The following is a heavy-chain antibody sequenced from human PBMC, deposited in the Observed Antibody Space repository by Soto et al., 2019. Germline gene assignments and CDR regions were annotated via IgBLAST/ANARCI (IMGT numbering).Heavy chain of an antibody. Sequence: QVQLQESGPGLVKPSQTLSLTCTVSGGSISSGGYYWSWIRQHPGKGLAWIGYIYYSGSTYYNPSLSSRVTISVDTSKNQFSLKLSSVTAADTAVYYCVEVSSGYYPVVDYWGQGTLVTVSS. CDR2: IYYSGST. V-gene: IGHV4-31*03. CDR3: VEVSSGYYPVVDY. J-gene: IGHJ4*02. CDR1: GGSISSGGYY. D-gene: IGHD3-22*01.